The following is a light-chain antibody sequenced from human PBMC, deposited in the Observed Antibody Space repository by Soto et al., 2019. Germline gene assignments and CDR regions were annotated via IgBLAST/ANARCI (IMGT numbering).Light chain of an antibody. V-gene: IGKV1-39*01. CDR3: QQSYSTPIT. J-gene: IGKJ5*01. CDR2: AAS. Sequence: IQITQSPSSLSASVVDRVAITCLASQSISFYLNWYQQKPGNAPKVLIYAASNLQTGVPSRFSGSGSGTDFTLTINSLQPEDFATYSCQQSYSTPITFGQGTRLEIK. CDR1: QSISFY.